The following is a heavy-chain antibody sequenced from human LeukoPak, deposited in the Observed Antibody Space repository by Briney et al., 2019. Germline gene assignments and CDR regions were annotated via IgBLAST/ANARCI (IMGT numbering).Heavy chain of an antibody. CDR1: GFIFSSYS. V-gene: IGHV3-48*01. J-gene: IGHJ3*02. Sequence: PGGSLRLSCAASGFIFSSYSVKWVRQAPGKGREWVSYIGSSTSTTYSADSVKGRFTISRDNAKNSLYLQMNSLRAEDTAAYYCARDRGYSFDIWGQGTMVTVSS. CDR3: ARDRGYSFDI. CDR2: IGSSTSTT. D-gene: IGHD2-21*01.